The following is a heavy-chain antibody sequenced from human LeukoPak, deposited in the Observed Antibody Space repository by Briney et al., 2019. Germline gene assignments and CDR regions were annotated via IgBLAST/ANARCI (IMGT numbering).Heavy chain of an antibody. J-gene: IGHJ2*01. D-gene: IGHD3-3*01. V-gene: IGHV3-74*01. CDR2: INSDANRM. CDR1: GFTLTNYW. Sequence: GGSLRLSCAASGFTLTNYWMHWVRQAPGKGLEWVSHINSDANRMNYADSVKGRFTISGDNAKSTLYLQMNSLRAEDTAVYYCTRTAGVGGHWHFDVWGRGTVVTVSS. CDR3: TRTAGVGGHWHFDV.